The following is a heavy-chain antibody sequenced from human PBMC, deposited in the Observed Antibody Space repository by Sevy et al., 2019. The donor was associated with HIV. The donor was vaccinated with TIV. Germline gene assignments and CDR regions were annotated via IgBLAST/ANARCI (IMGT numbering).Heavy chain of an antibody. J-gene: IGHJ4*02. Sequence: GGSLRLSCAASGFTFSSYEMNWVRQAPGKGLEWVSYISNSGTAMYYSDSVRGRFTISRDNARRSLYLQRNSLRAEDTAVYYCARDLPPSATTVPHFDCWGQGALVTVSS. CDR3: ARDLPPSATTVPHFDC. D-gene: IGHD4-4*01. CDR2: ISNSGTAM. V-gene: IGHV3-48*03. CDR1: GFTFSSYE.